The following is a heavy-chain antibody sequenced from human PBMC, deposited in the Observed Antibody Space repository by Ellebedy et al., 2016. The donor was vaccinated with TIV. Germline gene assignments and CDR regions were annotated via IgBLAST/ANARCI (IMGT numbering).Heavy chain of an antibody. J-gene: IGHJ6*02. CDR1: GLTVSRKY. V-gene: IGHV3-53*01. CDR3: VRDGAYGDYSPGYYGMDV. D-gene: IGHD3-22*01. Sequence: GESLKISCAASGLTVSRKYMNWVRQAPGKGLEWVSVINSIGETYYADSVKGRFTISRDNAKNSVYLRMNTLRVEDTAVYHCVRDGAYGDYSPGYYGMDVWGQGTTVTVSS. CDR2: INSIGET.